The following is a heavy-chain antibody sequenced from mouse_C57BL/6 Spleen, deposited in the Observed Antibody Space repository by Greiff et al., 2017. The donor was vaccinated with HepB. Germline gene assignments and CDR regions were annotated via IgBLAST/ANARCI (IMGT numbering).Heavy chain of an antibody. J-gene: IGHJ2*01. CDR1: GYTFTSYW. D-gene: IGHD2-5*01. Sequence: QVQLQQPGAELVMPGASVKLSCKASGYTFTSYWMHWVKQRPGQGLEWIGEIDPSDSYTNYNQKFKGKSTLTVDKSSSTAYMQLSSLTSEDSAVYYCARKWAYYSNYEDYFDYWGQGTTLTVSS. V-gene: IGHV1-69*01. CDR2: IDPSDSYT. CDR3: ARKWAYYSNYEDYFDY.